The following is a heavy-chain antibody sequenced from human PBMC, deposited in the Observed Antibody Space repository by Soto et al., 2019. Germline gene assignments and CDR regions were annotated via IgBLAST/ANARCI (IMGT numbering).Heavy chain of an antibody. CDR1: GDSITRSNFY. V-gene: IGHV4-39*02. J-gene: IGHJ5*02. CDR2: IFYSGST. Sequence: SETLSLTCTVSGDSITRSNFYWGWIRQPPGKGLEWLGSIFYSGSTFYNPALKSRVTFSVDTSKNHFSLKLSSVTAADTAVYYCARHRTTMLTVVSAFDPWGQGTRVTVS. CDR3: ARHRTTMLTVVSAFDP. D-gene: IGHD3-22*01.